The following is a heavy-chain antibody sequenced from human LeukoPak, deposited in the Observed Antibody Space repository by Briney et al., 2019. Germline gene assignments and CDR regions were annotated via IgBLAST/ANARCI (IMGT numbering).Heavy chain of an antibody. CDR2: IYYSGST. Sequence: PSETLSLTCTVSGGSISSYYWSWIRQPPGKGLEWIGYIYYSGSTYYNPSLKSRVTISVDTSKNQFSLKLSSVTAADTAVYYCARDRRYCSSTSCYLGYYYYMDVWGKGTTVTVSS. CDR1: GGSISSYY. D-gene: IGHD2-2*01. J-gene: IGHJ6*03. CDR3: ARDRRYCSSTSCYLGYYYYMDV. V-gene: IGHV4-30-4*08.